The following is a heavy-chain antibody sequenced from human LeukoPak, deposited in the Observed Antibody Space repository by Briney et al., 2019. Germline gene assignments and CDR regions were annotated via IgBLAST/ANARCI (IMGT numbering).Heavy chain of an antibody. J-gene: IGHJ6*02. D-gene: IGHD3-9*01. CDR1: GFTFSSYG. V-gene: IGHV3-30*18. Sequence: PGRSLRLSCAASGFTFSSYGMHWVRQAPGKGLEWVAVISCDGSNIYYADSVKGRFTISRDNSKNTLYLQMNSLRAEDTAVYYCAKDPKYYDILTGYYRDYYYYGMDVWGQGTTVTVSS. CDR3: AKDPKYYDILTGYYRDYYYYGMDV. CDR2: ISCDGSNI.